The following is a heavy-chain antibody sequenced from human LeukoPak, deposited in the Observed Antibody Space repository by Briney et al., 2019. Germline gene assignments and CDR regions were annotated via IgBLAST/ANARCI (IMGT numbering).Heavy chain of an antibody. CDR2: IIPIFGTP. Sequence: GASVKVSCKASGGTFSSYAITWARQAPGQGLEWMGGIIPIFGTPNYARKFQGRVTITTDKSTNIVYMELSSLKSEDTAVYYCTRGRGYCGSTSCNAFDIWGQGTMVTVSS. CDR1: GGTFSSYA. J-gene: IGHJ3*02. V-gene: IGHV1-69*05. D-gene: IGHD2-2*01. CDR3: TRGRGYCGSTSCNAFDI.